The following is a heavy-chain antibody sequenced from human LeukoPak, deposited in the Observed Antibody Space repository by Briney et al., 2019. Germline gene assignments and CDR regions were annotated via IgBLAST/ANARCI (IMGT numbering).Heavy chain of an antibody. J-gene: IGHJ6*03. CDR2: ISAYNGNT. CDR3: ARDYYYDSSGLAATYYYYYYMDV. V-gene: IGHV1-18*01. D-gene: IGHD3-22*01. CDR1: GYTFISYG. Sequence: ASVKVSCKASGYTFISYGISWVRQAPGQGLEWMGWISAYNGNTNYAQKLQGRVTMTTDTSTSTAYMELRSLRSDDTAVYYCARDYYYDSSGLAATYYYYYYMDVWGKGTTVTVSS.